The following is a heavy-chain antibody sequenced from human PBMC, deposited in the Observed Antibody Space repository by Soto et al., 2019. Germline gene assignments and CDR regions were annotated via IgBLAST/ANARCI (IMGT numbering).Heavy chain of an antibody. V-gene: IGHV1-58*02. CDR3: AALVPDDSSGYYGPSDY. CDR2: IVVGSGNT. CDR1: GFTFTSSA. Sequence: SVKVSCKASGFTFTSSAMQWVRQARGQRLEWIGWIVVGSGNTNYAQKFQERVTITRDMSTSTAYMELSSLRSEDTAVYYCAALVPDDSSGYYGPSDYWGQGTLVTVSS. J-gene: IGHJ4*02. D-gene: IGHD3-22*01.